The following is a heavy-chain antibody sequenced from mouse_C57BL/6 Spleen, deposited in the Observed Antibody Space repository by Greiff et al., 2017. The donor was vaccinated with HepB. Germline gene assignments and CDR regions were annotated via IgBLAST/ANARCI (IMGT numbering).Heavy chain of an antibody. CDR3: ASEGNLSFAY. Sequence: QVQLKESGAELVKPGASVKISCKASGYAFSSYWMNWVKQRPGKGLEWIGQIYPGDGDTNYNGKFKGKATLTADKSSSTAYMQLSSLTSEDSAVYFCASEGNLSFAYWGQGTLVTVSA. J-gene: IGHJ3*01. CDR2: IYPGDGDT. CDR1: GYAFSSYW. V-gene: IGHV1-80*01.